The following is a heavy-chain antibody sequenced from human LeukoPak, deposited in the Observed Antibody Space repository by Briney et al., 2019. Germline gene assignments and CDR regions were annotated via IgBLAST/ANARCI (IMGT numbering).Heavy chain of an antibody. D-gene: IGHD6-19*01. V-gene: IGHV3-23*01. J-gene: IGHJ5*02. CDR1: GFTFSSYA. Sequence: GGSLRLSCAASGFTFSSYAMSWVRQAPGKGLEWVSGISSIGGSTYYADSVKGRFTIFRDKSKTTLFLQMDSLRAEDTAVYYCAKDPEKGLAVARLEHWGQGTLVTVSS. CDR2: ISSIGGST. CDR3: AKDPEKGLAVARLEH.